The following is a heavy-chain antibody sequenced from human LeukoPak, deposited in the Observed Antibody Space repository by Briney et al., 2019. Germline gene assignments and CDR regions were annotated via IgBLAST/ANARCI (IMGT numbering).Heavy chain of an antibody. Sequence: PSQTLSLTCTVSGGSISSGSYYWSWIRQPAGKGLEWIGRIYTSGSTNYNPSLKSRVTISVDTFKNQFSLKLSSVTATDTAVYYCARRFRRGYDFISGGYYFDYWGQGSLVTVSS. CDR2: IYTSGST. D-gene: IGHD3-3*01. CDR1: GGSISSGSYY. V-gene: IGHV4-61*02. CDR3: ARRFRRGYDFISGGYYFDY. J-gene: IGHJ4*02.